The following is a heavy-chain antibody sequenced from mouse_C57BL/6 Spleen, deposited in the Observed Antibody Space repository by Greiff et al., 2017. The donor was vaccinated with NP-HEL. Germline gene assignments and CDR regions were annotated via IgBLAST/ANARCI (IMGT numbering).Heavy chain of an antibody. J-gene: IGHJ4*01. CDR2: IYPGDGDS. D-gene: IGHD1-1*01. V-gene: IGHV1-82*01. Sequence: VQLVESGPELVKPGASVKISCKASGYAFSSSWMNWVKQRPGKGLEWIGRIYPGDGDSNYNGKFKGKATLTADKSSSTAYMQLSSLTSEDSAVYFCPQITTVVDYYAMDYWGQGTSVTVSS. CDR3: PQITTVVDYYAMDY. CDR1: GYAFSSSW.